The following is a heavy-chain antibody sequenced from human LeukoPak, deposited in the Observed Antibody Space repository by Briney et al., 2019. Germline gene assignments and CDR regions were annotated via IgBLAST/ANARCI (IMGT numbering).Heavy chain of an antibody. D-gene: IGHD4-23*01. CDR1: GFTFSSYS. CDR3: ARGHGNLDY. J-gene: IGHJ4*02. CDR2: ISSSSSTI. Sequence: GGSLRLSCAASGFTFSSYSMNWVRQAPGRGLEWVSYISSSSSTINYADSVKGRFTISRDNAKNSLYLQMNSLRAEDTAVYYCARGHGNLDYWGQGTPVTVSS. V-gene: IGHV3-48*04.